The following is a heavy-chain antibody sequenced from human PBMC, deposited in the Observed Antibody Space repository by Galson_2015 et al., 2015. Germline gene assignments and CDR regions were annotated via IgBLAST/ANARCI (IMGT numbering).Heavy chain of an antibody. Sequence: LSLTCTVSGGSISSGSFYWGWFRQPPGEGLEWVGSVYYSGTTHYNPSLKSRVTISQDTSKNQYSLKLTSVTAADTAIYYCARGNTVTNPSSFDYWGQGTLATVSS. CDR2: VYYSGTT. V-gene: IGHV4-39*07. D-gene: IGHD4-17*01. J-gene: IGHJ4*02. CDR1: GGSISSGSFY. CDR3: ARGNTVTNPSSFDY.